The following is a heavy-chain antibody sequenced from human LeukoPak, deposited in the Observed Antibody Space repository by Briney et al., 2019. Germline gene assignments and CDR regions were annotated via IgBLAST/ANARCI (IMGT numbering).Heavy chain of an antibody. CDR2: ISGSGGST. Sequence: PGGSLRLSCAASGFTFSDYYMSWIRQAPGKGLEWVSAISGSGGSTYYADSVKGRFTISRDNSKNTLYLQMNSLRAEDTAVYYCAKPFGTGTENWFDPWGQGTLVTVSS. V-gene: IGHV3-23*01. CDR1: GFTFSDYY. CDR3: AKPFGTGTENWFDP. J-gene: IGHJ5*02. D-gene: IGHD1-1*01.